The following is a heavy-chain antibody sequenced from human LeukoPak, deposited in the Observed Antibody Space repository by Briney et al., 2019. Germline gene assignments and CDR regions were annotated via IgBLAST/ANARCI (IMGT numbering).Heavy chain of an antibody. V-gene: IGHV3-74*03. J-gene: IGHJ4*02. CDR1: GFTFSNYW. Sequence: GGSLRLSCAASGFTFSNYWMHWVRQAPGKGLVWVSRINSDGSSTTYADSVKGRFTISRDNAKNTLYLQMNSLRAEDTAVYYCARDSRLGYNIRRVDYWGQGTLVTVSS. CDR3: ARDSRLGYNIRRVDY. CDR2: INSDGSST. D-gene: IGHD5-18*01.